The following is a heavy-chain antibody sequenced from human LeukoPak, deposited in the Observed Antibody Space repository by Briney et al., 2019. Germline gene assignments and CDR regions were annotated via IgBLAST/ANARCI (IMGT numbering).Heavy chain of an antibody. CDR2: INPNSGGT. Sequence: ASVKVSCKASGYTSTGYYMHWVRQAPGQGLEWMGWINPNSGGTNYAQKFQGRVTMTRDTSISTAYMELSRLRSDDTAVYYCARPQGSSWYRAFDIWGQGTMVTVSS. D-gene: IGHD6-13*01. CDR1: GYTSTGYY. CDR3: ARPQGSSWYRAFDI. V-gene: IGHV1-2*02. J-gene: IGHJ3*02.